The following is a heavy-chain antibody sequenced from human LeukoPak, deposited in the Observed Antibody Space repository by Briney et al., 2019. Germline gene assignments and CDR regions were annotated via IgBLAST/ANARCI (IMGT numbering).Heavy chain of an antibody. Sequence: ASVKVSCKVSGYTLTELSMHWVRQAPGKGLEWMGGFDPEDGETIYAQKFQGRVTMTEDTSTDTAYMELSSLKTEDTAVYYCTTDLGSYGGVGSPVLWAGDYFDYWGHVTLVTVYS. V-gene: IGHV1-24*01. CDR1: GYTLTELS. D-gene: IGHD1-26*01. J-gene: IGHJ4*01. CDR3: TTDLGSYGGVGSPVLWAGDYFDY. CDR2: FDPEDGET.